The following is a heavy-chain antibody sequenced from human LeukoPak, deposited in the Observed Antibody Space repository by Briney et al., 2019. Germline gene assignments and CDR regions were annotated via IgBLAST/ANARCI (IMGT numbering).Heavy chain of an antibody. V-gene: IGHV3-20*04. D-gene: IGHD3-9*01. CDR2: INWNGGST. CDR3: ARSGLTGYLYYFDY. J-gene: IGHJ4*02. CDR1: GFTFDDYG. Sequence: GGSLRLSCAASGFTFDDYGMSWVRQAPGKGLEWVSGINWNGGSTGYTDSVKGRFTISRDNAKNSLYLHMNSLRAEDTALYYCARSGLTGYLYYFDYWGQGTLVTVSS.